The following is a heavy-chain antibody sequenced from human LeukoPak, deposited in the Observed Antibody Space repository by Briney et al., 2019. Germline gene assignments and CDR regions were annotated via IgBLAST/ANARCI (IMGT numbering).Heavy chain of an antibody. CDR1: GYTFTSYD. V-gene: IGHV1-8*01. Sequence: ASVKVSCKASGYTFTSYDMNWVRQATGQGLEWLAWMNPNSGNTGYAQNFQGRVTMTMNTSITTAYMELSSLRSEDTAVYYCARALSWTTESYYYMDVWGKGTTVTVSS. J-gene: IGHJ6*03. CDR2: MNPNSGNT. D-gene: IGHD3/OR15-3a*01. CDR3: ARALSWTTESYYYMDV.